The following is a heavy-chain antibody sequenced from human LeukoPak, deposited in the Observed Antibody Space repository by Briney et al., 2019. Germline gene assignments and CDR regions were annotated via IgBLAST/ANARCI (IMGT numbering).Heavy chain of an antibody. CDR2: INSDGSSA. V-gene: IGHV3-74*01. D-gene: IGHD3-10*01. CDR3: TSRNGSGDY. CDR1: GFTFSSCG. Sequence: PGRSLRLSCAASGFTFSSCGMHWVRQAPGKGLVWVSRINSDGSSATYADSVKGRFTISRDNAKNTVYLQMNSLRVEDTAVYFCTSRNGSGDYWGQGTPVTVSS. J-gene: IGHJ4*02.